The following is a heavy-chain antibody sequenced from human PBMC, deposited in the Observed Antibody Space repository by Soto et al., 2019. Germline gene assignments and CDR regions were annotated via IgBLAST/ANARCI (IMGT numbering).Heavy chain of an antibody. D-gene: IGHD3-16*02. Sequence: QVQLVQSGAEVKKPGASVKVSCKASGYTFTSYGISWVRQAPGQGLEWMGWISAYNGNTNYAQKLQGRVTMTTDTSTSTAYRELRSRRADDTAVYYCARVVSTFGGVIVPPFDYWGQGTLVTVSS. CDR1: GYTFTSYG. J-gene: IGHJ4*02. CDR3: ARVVSTFGGVIVPPFDY. V-gene: IGHV1-18*04. CDR2: ISAYNGNT.